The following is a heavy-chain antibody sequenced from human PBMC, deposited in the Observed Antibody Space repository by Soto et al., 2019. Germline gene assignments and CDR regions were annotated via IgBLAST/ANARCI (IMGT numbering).Heavy chain of an antibody. D-gene: IGHD5-18*01. Sequence: QVQLVESGGGVVQPGRSLRLSCAASGFTFSSYGMHWVRQAPGKGLEWVAVISYDGSNKYYADSVKGRFTISRDNSKNTLYLQMNSPRAEDTAVYYCAEGESYGRHWGHGTLLTVSS. J-gene: IGHJ4*01. CDR1: GFTFSSYG. CDR2: ISYDGSNK. V-gene: IGHV3-30*03. CDR3: AEGESYGRH.